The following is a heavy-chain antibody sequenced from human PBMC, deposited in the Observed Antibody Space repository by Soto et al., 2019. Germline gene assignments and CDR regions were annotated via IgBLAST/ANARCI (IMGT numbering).Heavy chain of an antibody. CDR2: ISGIGGST. V-gene: IGHV3-23*01. CDR1: GFTFSSYA. CDR3: AKDWKNSNPRKVVAERKEAKHYYYMDV. Sequence: SGGSLRLSCAASGFTFSSYAMSWVRQAPGKGLEWVSAISGIGGSTYYADSVKGRFTISRDNSKNTLYLQMNSLRAEDTAVYYCAKDWKNSNPRKVVAERKEAKHYYYMDVWGKGTTVTVSS. J-gene: IGHJ6*03. D-gene: IGHD2-15*01.